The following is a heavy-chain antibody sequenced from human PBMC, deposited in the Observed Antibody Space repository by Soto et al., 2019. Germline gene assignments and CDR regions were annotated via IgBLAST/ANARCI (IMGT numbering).Heavy chain of an antibody. J-gene: IGHJ4*02. V-gene: IGHV1-18*01. Sequence: QVQLVQSGAEVKKPGASVKVSCKASGYTFTSYGISWVRQAPGQGLEWMGWISAYNGNTNYAQKLQGRVTMTTDTSTSTAYMELRSLRSDDTTVYYCAREAGYCSSTSCRDLDYWGQGTLVTVSS. D-gene: IGHD2-2*01. CDR1: GYTFTSYG. CDR2: ISAYNGNT. CDR3: AREAGYCSSTSCRDLDY.